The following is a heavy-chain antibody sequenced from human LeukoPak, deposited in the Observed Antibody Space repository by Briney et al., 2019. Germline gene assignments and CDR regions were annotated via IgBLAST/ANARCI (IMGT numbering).Heavy chain of an antibody. CDR3: ARDSVWQLDLSPDDAFDI. CDR2: ISYDGTNK. CDR1: GFTFSRYS. V-gene: IGHV3-30*04. J-gene: IGHJ3*02. Sequence: PGGSLRLSCTASGFTFSRYSMHWVRQAPGKGLEWVAGISYDGTNKYHADSVKGRFSISRDNSKNTQYLQMKGLRAEDTAVYYCARDSVWQLDLSPDDAFDIWGQGTMVTVSS. D-gene: IGHD1-7*01.